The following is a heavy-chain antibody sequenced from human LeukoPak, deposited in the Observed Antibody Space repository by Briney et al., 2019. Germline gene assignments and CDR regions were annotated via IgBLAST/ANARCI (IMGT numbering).Heavy chain of an antibody. J-gene: IGHJ3*02. Sequence: ASVKVPCKASGYTFTSYDINWVRQAPGQGLEWMGWISAYNGNTNYAQKLQGRVTMTTDTSTSTAYMELRSLRSDDTAVYYCAREPRYYYGSGSYYDAFDIWGQGTMVTVSS. CDR3: AREPRYYYGSGSYYDAFDI. D-gene: IGHD3-10*01. CDR1: GYTFTSYD. V-gene: IGHV1-18*01. CDR2: ISAYNGNT.